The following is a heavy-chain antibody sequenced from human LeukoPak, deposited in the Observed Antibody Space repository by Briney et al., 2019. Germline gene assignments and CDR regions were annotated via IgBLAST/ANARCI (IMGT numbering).Heavy chain of an antibody. D-gene: IGHD6-13*01. V-gene: IGHV1-46*01. J-gene: IGHJ4*02. CDR3: ARDRIAAAGTILRF. Sequence: GASVKVSCKASGYTFTSYYIHWVRQAPGQGLEWMGIINPSGGSTSYAQKFQGRVTMTRDMSTSTVYVELSSLRSEDTAVYYCARDRIAAAGTILRFWGQGTLVTVSS. CDR2: INPSGGST. CDR1: GYTFTSYY.